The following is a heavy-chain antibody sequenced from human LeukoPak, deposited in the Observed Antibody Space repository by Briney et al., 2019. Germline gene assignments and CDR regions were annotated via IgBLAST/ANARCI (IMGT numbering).Heavy chain of an antibody. Sequence: GASVKVSCKASGYTFTSYDINWVRQATGQGLAWMGWMNPNSGNTGYAQKFHGRVTITRNTSISTAYMELSSLRSEDTAVYYCARVPSRARYCSSTSCSYYFDYWGQGTLVTVSS. D-gene: IGHD2-2*01. CDR1: GYTFTSYD. J-gene: IGHJ4*02. CDR2: MNPNSGNT. V-gene: IGHV1-8*03. CDR3: ARVPSRARYCSSTSCSYYFDY.